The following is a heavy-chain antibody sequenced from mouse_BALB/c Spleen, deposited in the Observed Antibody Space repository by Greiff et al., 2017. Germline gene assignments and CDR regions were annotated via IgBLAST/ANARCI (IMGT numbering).Heavy chain of an antibody. Sequence: VQLQQSGAELARPGASVKLSCKASGYTFTDYYINWVKQRTGQGLEWIGEIYPGSGNTYYNEKFKDKATLTADKSSSTAYMQLSSLTSEDSAVYYCARWGVRRGDYYAMDYWGQGTSVTVSS. J-gene: IGHJ4*01. CDR2: IYPGSGNT. CDR3: ARWGVRRGDYYAMDY. CDR1: GYTFTDYY. D-gene: IGHD2-14*01. V-gene: IGHV1-77*01.